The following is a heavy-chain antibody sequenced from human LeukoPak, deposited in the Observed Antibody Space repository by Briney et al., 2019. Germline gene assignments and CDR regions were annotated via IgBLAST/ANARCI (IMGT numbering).Heavy chain of an antibody. CDR1: GFTFSSYA. D-gene: IGHD3-10*01. Sequence: GGSLRLSCAASGFTFSSYAMSWVRQAPGKGLEWVSAISGSGGSTYYADSVKGRFTISGDNSKNTLYLQMNSLRAEDTAVYYCAKDRGYYYGSGSYYNVRVSYYFDYWGQGTLVTVSS. CDR3: AKDRGYYYGSGSYYNVRVSYYFDY. J-gene: IGHJ4*02. CDR2: ISGSGGST. V-gene: IGHV3-23*01.